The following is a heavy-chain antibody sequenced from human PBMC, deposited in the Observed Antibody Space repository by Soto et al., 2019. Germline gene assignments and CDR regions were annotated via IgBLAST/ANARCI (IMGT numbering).Heavy chain of an antibody. J-gene: IGHJ4*02. D-gene: IGHD6-19*01. Sequence: QLQLQESGPGLVKPSETLSLTCIVSGGSITRNNHYWGWIRQSPGKGLEWIGSILCSGGTNCNPSVRGRVALAVETSKNQGSLKMGCVTAADRALYYCARLGSSGWYQGSYCDYWGQGTLVTVSS. CDR1: GGSITRNNHY. CDR3: ARLGSSGWYQGSYCDY. CDR2: ILCSGGT. V-gene: IGHV4-39*01.